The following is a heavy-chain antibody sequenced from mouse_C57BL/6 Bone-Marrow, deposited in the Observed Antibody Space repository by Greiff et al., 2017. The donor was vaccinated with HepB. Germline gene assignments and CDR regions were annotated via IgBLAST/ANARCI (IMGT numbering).Heavy chain of an antibody. CDR2: IDPSGSET. CDR1: GYTFTSYW. CDR3: ARGSLITTVVAPAY. J-gene: IGHJ3*01. Sequence: QVQLQQPGAELVRPGSSVKLSCKASGYTFTSYWMHWVKQRPIQGLEWIGNIDPSGSETHYNQKFKDKATLTVDKSSSTAYMQLSSLTSEDSAVYYCARGSLITTVVAPAYWGQGTLVTVSA. V-gene: IGHV1-52*01. D-gene: IGHD1-1*01.